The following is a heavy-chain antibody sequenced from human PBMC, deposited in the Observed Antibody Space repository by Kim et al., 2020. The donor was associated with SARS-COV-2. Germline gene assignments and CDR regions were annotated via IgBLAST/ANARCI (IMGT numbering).Heavy chain of an antibody. D-gene: IGHD2-8*01. CDR2: ISIDGSTT. V-gene: IGHV3-30*03. CDR1: GFTFSSYY. CDR3: CARGRLGWCHFCGEY. Sequence: GGSLRLSCAASGFTFSSYYMHWVRQAPGKGLEWVALISIDGSTTYSASFVKGLTTISENDSNTPYLLPISRRSPDAAAYYCCARGRLGWCHFCGEY. J-gene: IGHJ1*01.